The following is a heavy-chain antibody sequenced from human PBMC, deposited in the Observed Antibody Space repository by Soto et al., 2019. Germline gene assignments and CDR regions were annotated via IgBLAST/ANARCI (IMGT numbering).Heavy chain of an antibody. CDR1: GFSFTTDGMG. Sequence: QITLKESGPTLVKPTQTLTLTCTFSGFSFTTDGMGVGWIRQPPGKALEWLALIYWDDDKRYSPSLKSRLTITNDASRNQVVLTLTNMDPADTATYYCAHLSWAASGTRYYFDYWGQGTLVTVSS. CDR2: IYWDDDK. J-gene: IGHJ4*02. D-gene: IGHD6-13*01. CDR3: AHLSWAASGTRYYFDY. V-gene: IGHV2-5*02.